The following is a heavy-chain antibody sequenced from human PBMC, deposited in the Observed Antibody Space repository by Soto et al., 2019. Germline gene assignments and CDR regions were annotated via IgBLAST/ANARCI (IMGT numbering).Heavy chain of an antibody. CDR3: ARSRSGYSYGFFDY. Sequence: GASVKVSCKASGGTFSSYAISWVRQAPGQGLEWMGGIIPIFGTANYAQKFQGRVTITADESTSTAYMELSSLRSEDTAVYYCARSRSGYSYGFFDYWGQGTLVTVSS. J-gene: IGHJ4*02. D-gene: IGHD5-18*01. CDR2: IIPIFGTA. V-gene: IGHV1-69*13. CDR1: GGTFSSYA.